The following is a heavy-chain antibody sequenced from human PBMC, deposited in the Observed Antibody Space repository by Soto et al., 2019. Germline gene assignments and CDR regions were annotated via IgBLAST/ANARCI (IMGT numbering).Heavy chain of an antibody. D-gene: IGHD6-13*01. CDR3: ARQPPRLAGE. CDR1: GGSISSYY. Sequence: SETLSLTCTVSGGSISSYYWSWIRQPPGKGLEWIGYIYYSGGTNYNPSLKSRVTISVDTSKNQFSLKLSSVTAADTAVYYCARQPPRLAGEWGQGTLVTGSS. J-gene: IGHJ4*02. CDR2: IYYSGGT. V-gene: IGHV4-59*08.